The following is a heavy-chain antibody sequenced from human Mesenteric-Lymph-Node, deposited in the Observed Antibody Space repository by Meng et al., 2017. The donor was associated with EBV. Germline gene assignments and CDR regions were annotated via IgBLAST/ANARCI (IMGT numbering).Heavy chain of an antibody. V-gene: IGHV3-74*01. J-gene: IGHJ4*02. CDR2: INTYGSRT. Sequence: VPLVESGGGLVQPGGSLRLSCAASGFTFSSYWMHWVRQAPGKGLVWVSHINTYGSRTDYADSVKGRFTISRDNAKNTLSLQMNSLRAEDTAVYYCTSDLGGATDFWGQGTLVTVSS. D-gene: IGHD1-26*01. CDR1: GFTFSSYW. CDR3: TSDLGGATDF.